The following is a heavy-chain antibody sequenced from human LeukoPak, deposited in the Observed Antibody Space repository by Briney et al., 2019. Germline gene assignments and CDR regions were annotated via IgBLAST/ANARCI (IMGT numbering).Heavy chain of an antibody. Sequence: GGSLRLSCAASGFTVSSNYMSWVRQAPGKGLEWVSVIYGGGSTYYADSVKGRFTISRDNSKNTLYLQMNSLRAEDTAVYYCAKDFLVGYRYSYGTEPFDYWGQGTLVTVSS. CDR2: IYGGGST. V-gene: IGHV3-53*01. CDR3: AKDFLVGYRYSYGTEPFDY. CDR1: GFTVSSNY. D-gene: IGHD5-18*01. J-gene: IGHJ4*02.